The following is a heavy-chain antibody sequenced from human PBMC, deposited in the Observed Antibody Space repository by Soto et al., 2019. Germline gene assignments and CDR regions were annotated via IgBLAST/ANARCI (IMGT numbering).Heavy chain of an antibody. D-gene: IGHD2-2*01. CDR2: ISSSSSTI. V-gene: IGHV3-48*02. CDR1: GFTFSSYS. J-gene: IGHJ5*02. Sequence: GGSLRLSCAASGFTFSSYSMNWVRQAPGKGLEWVSYISSSSSTIYYADSVKGRFTISRDNAKNSLYLQMNSLRDEDTAVYYCARDEGSSTSGPTRCFDPWGQGTLVTVSS. CDR3: ARDEGSSTSGPTRCFDP.